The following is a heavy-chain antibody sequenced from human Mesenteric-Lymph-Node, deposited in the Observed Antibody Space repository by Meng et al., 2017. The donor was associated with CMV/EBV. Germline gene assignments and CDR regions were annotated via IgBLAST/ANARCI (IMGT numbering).Heavy chain of an antibody. CDR2: IYSGGST. J-gene: IGHJ4*02. D-gene: IGHD3-10*01. CDR3: AKDKGSGSFDY. Sequence: GGSLRLSCVASGFTFYNYPMGWVRQAPGKGLEWVSVIYSGGSTYYADSVKGRFTISRDNAKNSLYLQMNSLRAEDMALYYCAKDKGSGSFDYWGQGTLVTVSS. CDR1: GFTFYNYP. V-gene: IGHV3-23*03.